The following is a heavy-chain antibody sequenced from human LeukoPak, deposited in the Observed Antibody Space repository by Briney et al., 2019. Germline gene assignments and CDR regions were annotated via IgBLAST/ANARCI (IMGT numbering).Heavy chain of an antibody. CDR3: ARDRTTYYYGSGSTGGDY. J-gene: IGHJ4*02. Sequence: PGGSLRLSCAASGFTFSSYSMNWVRQAPGKGLEWVSYISSSSSTIYYADSVKGRFTISRGNAKNSLYLQMNSLRAEDTAVYYCARDRTTYYYGSGSTGGDYWGQGTLVTVSS. D-gene: IGHD3-10*01. CDR2: ISSSSSTI. CDR1: GFTFSSYS. V-gene: IGHV3-48*01.